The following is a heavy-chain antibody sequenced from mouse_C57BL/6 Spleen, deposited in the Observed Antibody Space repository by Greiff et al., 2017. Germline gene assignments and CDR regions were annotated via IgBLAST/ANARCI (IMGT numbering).Heavy chain of an antibody. D-gene: IGHD1-1*01. Sequence: QVQLQQPGAELVKPGASVKLSCKASGFTFPCYWMHWVKQRPGRGLAWIGRIDPNRGGTKHNEKFKSKATLTVDKPSSTAYMPLSSLTSEDSAVYYCARAVYYDGSSYDWYFDVWGTGTTVTVSS. CDR3: ARAVYYDGSSYDWYFDV. V-gene: IGHV1-72*01. CDR2: IDPNRGGT. J-gene: IGHJ1*03. CDR1: GFTFPCYW.